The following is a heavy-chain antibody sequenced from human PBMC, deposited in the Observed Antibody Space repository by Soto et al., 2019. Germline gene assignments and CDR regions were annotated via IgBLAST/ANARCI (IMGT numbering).Heavy chain of an antibody. Sequence: QVQLVQSGAEVKKPGSSVKVSCKASGGIFSNFAFNWMQQAPGQGLEWMGGIIPTLGTPHYAQKFLGRVTITADESTRTVYMEMSNLTVEDTAVYYCARVGLGAYDYWGQGTLVIVSS. J-gene: IGHJ4*02. CDR3: ARVGLGAYDY. V-gene: IGHV1-69*01. CDR1: GGIFSNFA. CDR2: IIPTLGTP. D-gene: IGHD6-19*01.